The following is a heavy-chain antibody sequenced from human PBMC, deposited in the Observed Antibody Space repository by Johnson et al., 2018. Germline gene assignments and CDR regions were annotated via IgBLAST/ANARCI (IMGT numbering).Heavy chain of an antibody. Sequence: QVQLVESGGGLVQPGGSLRLSCAASGFTFSDYYMTWIRQAPGKGLEWISYISSNSKTIYYADSVKGRFTISRDNAKNSLHRQMNSLRAEDTAVYYCAGGGAGVYWYFDLWGRGTLVTVSS. CDR1: GFTFSDYY. J-gene: IGHJ2*01. D-gene: IGHD3-16*01. CDR2: ISSNSKTI. CDR3: AGGGAGVYWYFDL. V-gene: IGHV3-11*04.